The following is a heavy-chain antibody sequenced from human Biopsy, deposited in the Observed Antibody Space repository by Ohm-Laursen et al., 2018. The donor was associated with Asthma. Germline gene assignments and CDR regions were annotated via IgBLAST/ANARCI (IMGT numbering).Heavy chain of an antibody. J-gene: IGHJ4*02. D-gene: IGHD6-13*01. Sequence: SLRLSCTSSGFSFSDYYMMWIRQAPGKGLEWVAYISSRGSNLYYADSVKGRFTISRDNPKKSVYLQLDSLRVEDTAVYYCARGYSISWYFGYWGQGTVVTVSS. V-gene: IGHV3-11*01. CDR3: ARGYSISWYFGY. CDR2: ISSRGSNL. CDR1: GFSFSDYY.